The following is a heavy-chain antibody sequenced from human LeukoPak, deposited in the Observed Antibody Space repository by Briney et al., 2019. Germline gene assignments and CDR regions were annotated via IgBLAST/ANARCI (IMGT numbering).Heavy chain of an antibody. Sequence: GGSLRLSCAASGFTFSSNYMNWARQAPGKGLEWVSIIYSGGSTYYADSVKGRFTISRDHSKNTLYLQMNSLRAEDTAVYYCARGRPNGMDVWGQGTTVTVSS. J-gene: IGHJ6*02. CDR3: ARGRPNGMDV. CDR1: GFTFSSNY. CDR2: IYSGGST. V-gene: IGHV3-53*01.